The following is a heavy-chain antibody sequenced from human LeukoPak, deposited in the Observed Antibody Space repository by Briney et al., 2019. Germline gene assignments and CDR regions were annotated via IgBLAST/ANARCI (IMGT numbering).Heavy chain of an antibody. V-gene: IGHV3-21*01. J-gene: IGHJ4*02. CDR1: GFTFSSYS. CDR3: VRDPPFIIGTTFFDY. Sequence: GGSLRLSCAASGFTFSSYSMNWVRQAPGKGLGWVSSISTSSTYIYYADSVKGRFTISRDNAKNSLYLQMNSLRAEDTAVYYCVRDPPFIIGTTFFDYWGQGTLVTVSS. CDR2: ISTSSTYI. D-gene: IGHD1-20*01.